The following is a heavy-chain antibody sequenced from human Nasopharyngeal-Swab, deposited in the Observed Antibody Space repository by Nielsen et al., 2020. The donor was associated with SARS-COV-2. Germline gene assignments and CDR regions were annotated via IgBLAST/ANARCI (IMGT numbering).Heavy chain of an antibody. J-gene: IGHJ4*02. V-gene: IGHV4-34*01. D-gene: IGHD7-27*01. CDR3: ARGGIPTGDLPTGYYFDY. CDR2: INHSGST. Sequence: SETLSLTCAVYGGSFSGYYWSWIRQPPGKGLEWIGEINHSGSTNYNPSLKSRVTISVDTSKNQFSLKLSSVTAADTAVYCCARGGIPTGDLPTGYYFDYWGQGTLVTVSS. CDR1: GGSFSGYY.